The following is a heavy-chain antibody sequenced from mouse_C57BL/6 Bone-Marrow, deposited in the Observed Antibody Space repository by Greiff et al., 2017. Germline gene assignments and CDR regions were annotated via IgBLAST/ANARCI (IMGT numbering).Heavy chain of an antibody. J-gene: IGHJ2*01. CDR2: IHPNSGST. V-gene: IGHV1-64*01. CDR3: AREGDGYYFDY. Sequence: VQLQQSGAELVKPGASVKLSCKASGYTFTSYWMHWVKQRPGQGLEWIGMIHPNSGSTNYNEKFKSKATLTVDKSSSTAYMQLSSLTSEDSAVYYCAREGDGYYFDYWGQGTTLTVS. D-gene: IGHD2-3*01. CDR1: GYTFTSYW.